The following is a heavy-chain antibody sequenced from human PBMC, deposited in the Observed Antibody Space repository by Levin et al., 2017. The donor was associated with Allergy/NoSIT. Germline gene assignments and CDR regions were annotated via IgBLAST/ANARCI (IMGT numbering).Heavy chain of an antibody. D-gene: IGHD3-22*01. Sequence: SQTLSLTCTVSGGSISNYYWSWIRQPPGMRLEWIGYIYYSGSTSYNPSLQSRVTISVDTSKNQLSLYLCSVTAAVTAVYCCARITHYDDGSSDYDTGYYFDCWGQGALVTVAS. CDR2: IYYSGST. J-gene: IGHJ4*02. CDR3: ARITHYDDGSSDYDTGYYFDC. V-gene: IGHV4-59*01. CDR1: GGSISNYY.